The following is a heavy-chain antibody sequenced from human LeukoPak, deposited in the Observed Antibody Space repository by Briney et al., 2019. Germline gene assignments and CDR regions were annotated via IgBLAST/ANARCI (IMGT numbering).Heavy chain of an antibody. CDR3: ATDRPFGGVIVYFDY. CDR2: IIPIFGTA. V-gene: IGHV1-69*06. Sequence: ASVKVSCKASGGTFSSYAISWVRQAPGQGLEWMGGIIPIFGTANYAQKFQGRVTMTEDTSTDTAYMELSSLRSEDTAVYYCATDRPFGGVIVYFDYWGQGTLVTVSS. J-gene: IGHJ4*02. CDR1: GGTFSSYA. D-gene: IGHD3-16*02.